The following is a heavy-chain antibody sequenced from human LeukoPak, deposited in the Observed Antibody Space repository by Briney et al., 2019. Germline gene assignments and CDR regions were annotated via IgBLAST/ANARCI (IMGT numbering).Heavy chain of an antibody. CDR3: ARESYYGSGTYFNFDN. Sequence: GGSLRLSCAASGFTFSDYYMSWIRQAPGKGLEWVSYISNSGGATNYGDSVRGRFTISRDNSKNSLYLEMNSLRAEDTAIYYCARESYYGSGTYFNFDNWGQGILVTVSS. CDR1: GFTFSDYY. D-gene: IGHD3-10*01. V-gene: IGHV3-11*01. J-gene: IGHJ4*02. CDR2: ISNSGGAT.